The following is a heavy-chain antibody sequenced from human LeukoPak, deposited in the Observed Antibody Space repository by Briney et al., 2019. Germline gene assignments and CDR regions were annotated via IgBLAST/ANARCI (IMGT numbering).Heavy chain of an antibody. Sequence: SETLSLTCTVPGAPITTINHYWGWIRQTPGKTLEWIANIYYSGHTLYNPSLKSRALISVDTSSNQFSLRLTSVTAADTAVYYCAAPSGPTYYSPVDFWGQGTSVSVSS. J-gene: IGHJ4*02. V-gene: IGHV4-39*01. D-gene: IGHD1-26*01. CDR2: IYYSGHT. CDR1: GAPITTINHY. CDR3: AAPSGPTYYSPVDF.